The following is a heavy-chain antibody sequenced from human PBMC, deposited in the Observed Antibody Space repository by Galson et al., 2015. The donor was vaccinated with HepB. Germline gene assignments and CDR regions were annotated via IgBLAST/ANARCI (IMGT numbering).Heavy chain of an antibody. J-gene: IGHJ4*02. CDR2: IYTSGST. CDR1: GGSISSGSYY. D-gene: IGHD2-2*01. V-gene: IGHV4-61*02. CDR3: ARTSWNQLLFDY. Sequence: TLSLTCTVSGGSISSGSYYWSWIRQPAGKGLEWIGRIYTSGSTNYNPSLKSRVTMSVDTSKNQFSLKLSSVTAADTAVYYCARTSWNQLLFDYWGQGTLVTVSS.